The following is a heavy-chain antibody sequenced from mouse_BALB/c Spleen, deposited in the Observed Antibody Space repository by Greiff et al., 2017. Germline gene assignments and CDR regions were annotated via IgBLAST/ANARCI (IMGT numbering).Heavy chain of an antibody. CDR2: ISSGGST. CDR1: GFTFSSYA. V-gene: IGHV5-6-5*01. D-gene: IGHD1-1*01. CDR3: ASLITTDAMDY. Sequence: EVKLMESGGGLVKPGGSLKLSCAASGFTFSSYAMSWVRQTPEKRLEWVASISSGGSTYYPDSVKGRFTISRDNARNILYLQMSSLRSEDTAMYYCASLITTDAMDYWGQGTSVTVSS. J-gene: IGHJ4*01.